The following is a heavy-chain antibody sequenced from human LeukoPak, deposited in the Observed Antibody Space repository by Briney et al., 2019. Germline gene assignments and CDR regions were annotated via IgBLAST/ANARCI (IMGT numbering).Heavy chain of an antibody. J-gene: IGHJ5*02. CDR1: GFTFSSYW. D-gene: IGHD3-10*01. Sequence: GGSLRLSCAASGFTFSSYWMSWVRQAPGKGLEWVANIMQDGSEKYYVDSVKGRFTISRDNAKNSLYLQMNSLRAEDTAVYYCARELSYYYGSGSYNGNWFDPWGQGTLVTVSS. CDR3: ARELSYYYGSGSYNGNWFDP. CDR2: IMQDGSEK. V-gene: IGHV3-7*01.